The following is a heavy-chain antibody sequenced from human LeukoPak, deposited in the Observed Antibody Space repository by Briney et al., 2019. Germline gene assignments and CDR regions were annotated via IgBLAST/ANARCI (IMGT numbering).Heavy chain of an antibody. CDR1: GFTFSSYA. CDR2: ISYDGSNK. V-gene: IGHV3-30-3*01. Sequence: GGSLRLSCAASGFTFSSYAMRWVRQAPGRGLEWVAVISYDGSNKYYADSVKGRFTISRDNSKNTLYLQMNSLRAEDTAVYYCAREWSFDYWGQGTLVTVSS. J-gene: IGHJ4*02. CDR3: AREWSFDY. D-gene: IGHD2-8*01.